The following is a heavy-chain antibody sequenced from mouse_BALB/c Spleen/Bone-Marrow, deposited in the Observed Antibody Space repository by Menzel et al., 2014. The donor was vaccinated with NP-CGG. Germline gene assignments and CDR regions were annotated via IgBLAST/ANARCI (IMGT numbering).Heavy chain of an antibody. CDR3: ARKGAMITHYYAVDY. V-gene: IGHV5-17*02. Sequence: DVKLVESGGGLVQPGGSRKLSCAASGFTFSSFGMHWVRQAPEKGLEWVAYISNGSSTIYYADTVKGRFTISRDNPKNTLFLQMTSLRSEDTAMYYCARKGAMITHYYAVDYWGQGTSVTVSS. CDR1: GFTFSSFG. J-gene: IGHJ4*01. CDR2: ISNGSSTI. D-gene: IGHD2-4*01.